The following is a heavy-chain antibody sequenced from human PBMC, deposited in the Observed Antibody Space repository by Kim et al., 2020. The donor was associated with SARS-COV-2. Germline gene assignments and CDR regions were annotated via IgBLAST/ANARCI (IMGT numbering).Heavy chain of an antibody. CDR1: GFTFSSYG. CDR2: ISYDGSNK. Sequence: GGSLRLSCAASGFTFSSYGMHWVRQAPGKGLEWVAVISYDGSNKYYADSVKGRFTISRDNSKNTLYLQMNSLRAEDTAVYYCAREKYYYGSGSYYNDRGADFDYWGQGTLVTVSS. V-gene: IGHV3-33*05. CDR3: AREKYYYGSGSYYNDRGADFDY. J-gene: IGHJ4*02. D-gene: IGHD3-10*01.